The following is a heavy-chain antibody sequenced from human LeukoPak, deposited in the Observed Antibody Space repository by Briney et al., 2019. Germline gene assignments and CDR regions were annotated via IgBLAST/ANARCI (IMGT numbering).Heavy chain of an antibody. D-gene: IGHD2-8*01. Sequence: QPGGSPRLSCAASGFTLSSYWMHWVRQAPGKGLVWVSRFMSDGSSTTYADSVRGRFTISRDNAKNTVYLQMSSLRDEDTAVYYCAGDRCTNGVCGGMDVWGQGTTVTVSS. V-gene: IGHV3-74*01. CDR2: FMSDGSST. CDR3: AGDRCTNGVCGGMDV. CDR1: GFTLSSYW. J-gene: IGHJ6*02.